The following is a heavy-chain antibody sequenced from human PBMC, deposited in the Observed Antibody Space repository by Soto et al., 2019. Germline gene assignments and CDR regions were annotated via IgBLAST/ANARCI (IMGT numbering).Heavy chain of an antibody. V-gene: IGHV4-4*07. Sequence: QVQLQESGPGLVKPSETLSLTCTVSGGSISSYYWSWIRQPAGKGLEWIGRIYTSGSTNYNPSLKRRFTMAVDTSKNQFSLKLSSVTAADTAVYYCARLPPPYCGGDCYSHWGQGTLVTVSS. CDR3: ARLPPPYCGGDCYSH. D-gene: IGHD2-21*02. CDR2: IYTSGST. CDR1: GGSISSYY. J-gene: IGHJ4*02.